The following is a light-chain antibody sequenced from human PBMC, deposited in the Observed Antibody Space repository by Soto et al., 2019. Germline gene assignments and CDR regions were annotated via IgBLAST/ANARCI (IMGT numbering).Light chain of an antibody. Sequence: DLQMTQSQSSLSASVGDRVTITCRASQSISTYLNWYQQKAGEAPKLLIYAASTLRGGVPSRFSGSESGTDFTLSISSLRPEDSATYYCQQSFSSPRTFGQGTRVE. CDR1: QSISTY. J-gene: IGKJ1*01. CDR3: QQSFSSPRT. CDR2: AAS. V-gene: IGKV1-39*01.